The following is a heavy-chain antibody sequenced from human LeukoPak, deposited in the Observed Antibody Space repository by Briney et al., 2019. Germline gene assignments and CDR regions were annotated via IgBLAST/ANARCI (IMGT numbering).Heavy chain of an antibody. CDR1: GFTFDDYA. CDR2: INSDGSST. Sequence: PGGSLRLSCAASGFTFDDYAMHWVRQAPGKGLVWVSRINSDGSSTSYADSVKGRFTISRDNAKNTLYLQMNSLRAEDTAVYYCTTPGDDFWSGYPHWGQGTLVTVSS. V-gene: IGHV3-74*01. D-gene: IGHD3-3*01. CDR3: TTPGDDFWSGYPH. J-gene: IGHJ4*02.